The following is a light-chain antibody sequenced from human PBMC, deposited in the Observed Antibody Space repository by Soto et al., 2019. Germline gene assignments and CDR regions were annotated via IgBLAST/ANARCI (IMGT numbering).Light chain of an antibody. J-gene: IGKJ5*01. Sequence: EIVLTQSPATLSLTPGERATLSCRASQSVSSYLAWYQHKPGQAPRLLLYDASSRATDIPARFSGSGSGTDFTLTISSLEPEDFAIYYGQQRSNWPSISFGQGTRLEIK. CDR1: QSVSSY. V-gene: IGKV3-11*01. CDR2: DAS. CDR3: QQRSNWPSIS.